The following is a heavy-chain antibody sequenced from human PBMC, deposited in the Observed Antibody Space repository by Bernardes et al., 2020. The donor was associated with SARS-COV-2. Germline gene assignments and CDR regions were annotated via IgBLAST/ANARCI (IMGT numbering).Heavy chain of an antibody. CDR1: GLTFSNYA. J-gene: IGHJ4*02. CDR3: AKVVSGPVVGEDSFDS. D-gene: IGHD2-21*01. CDR2: LSGSGHTA. Sequence: GGSLRLSCEASGLTFSNYAMSWVRQAPGKGLEWVSALSGSGHTAYYADSVRGRFTISRDNSKNTLYLQMNSLRVDDTAIFYCAKVVSGPVVGEDSFDSWGQGPLVIVSS. V-gene: IGHV3-23*01.